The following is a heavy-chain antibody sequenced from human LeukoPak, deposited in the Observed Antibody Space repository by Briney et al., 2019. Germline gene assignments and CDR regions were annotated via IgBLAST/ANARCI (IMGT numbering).Heavy chain of an antibody. V-gene: IGHV3-21*01. Sequence: GGSLRLSCAASGFTFTNYGMTWVRQAPGKGLEWVSAISGSGGYTYYADSVKGRFTISRDNAKNSLYLQMNSLRAEDTAVYYCARTVAGGAAAGTVDYWGQGTLVTVSS. CDR3: ARTVAGGAAAGTVDY. CDR2: ISGSGGYT. CDR1: GFTFTNYG. D-gene: IGHD6-13*01. J-gene: IGHJ4*02.